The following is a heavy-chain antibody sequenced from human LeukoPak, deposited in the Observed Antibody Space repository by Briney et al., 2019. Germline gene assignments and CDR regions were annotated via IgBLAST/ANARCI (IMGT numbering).Heavy chain of an antibody. CDR3: ARDGAVAGILQTYFDY. V-gene: IGHV1-2*06. CDR1: GYTFTGYY. Sequence: GASVKVSCKASGYTFTGYYMHWVRQAPGQGLEWMGRINPNSGGTNYAQKFQGRVTMTRDTSISTAYMELSRLRSDDTAVYYCARDGAVAGILQTYFDYWGQGTLVTVSS. CDR2: INPNSGGT. D-gene: IGHD6-19*01. J-gene: IGHJ4*02.